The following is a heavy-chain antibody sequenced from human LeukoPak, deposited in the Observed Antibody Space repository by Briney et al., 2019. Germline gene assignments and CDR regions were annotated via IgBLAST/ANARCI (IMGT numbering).Heavy chain of an antibody. V-gene: IGHV3-23*01. J-gene: IGHJ4*02. CDR2: ISGSGGST. CDR3: ARSMTYYDFWSGYYKRSWFDY. Sequence: GGSLRLSCAASGFTFSSYAMSWVRQAPGKGLEWVSAISGSGGSTYYADSVKGRFTISRDNSKNTLDLQMNSLRAEDTAVYYCARSMTYYDFWSGYYKRSWFDYWGQGTLVTVSS. D-gene: IGHD3-3*01. CDR1: GFTFSSYA.